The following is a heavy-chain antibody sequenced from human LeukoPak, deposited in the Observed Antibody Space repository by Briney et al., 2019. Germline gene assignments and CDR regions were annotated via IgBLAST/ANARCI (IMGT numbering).Heavy chain of an antibody. CDR1: GYTLTELS. CDR2: FDPEDGET. CDR3: ATDLLELRRDFDY. J-gene: IGHJ4*01. D-gene: IGHD1-26*01. V-gene: IGHV1-24*01. Sequence: GASVRVSCKVSGYTLTELSMHWVRQAPGKGLEWMGGFDPEDGETIYAQKFQGRVTMTEDTSTGTAYMELSSLRSEDTAVYYCATDLLELRRDFDYWGQEPWSPSPQ.